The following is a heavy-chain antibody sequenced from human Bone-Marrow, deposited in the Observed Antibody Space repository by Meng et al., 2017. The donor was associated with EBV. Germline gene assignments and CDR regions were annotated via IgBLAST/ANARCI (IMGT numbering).Heavy chain of an antibody. V-gene: IGHV4-39*01. Sequence: GSGQGQVSPAGPLALACASPLDSICRFYDRGWFRQPPGRGLEWIGSVHYTGSTYYSPSLMSRVTVSVDTSKNQFSLRLTSVTAADTAVYYCARPFPSWQSPRLDPFGAWGQGTLVTVSS. J-gene: IGHJ5*02. D-gene: IGHD6-19*01. CDR2: VHYTGST. CDR3: ARPFPSWQSPRLDPFGA. CDR1: LDSICRFYD.